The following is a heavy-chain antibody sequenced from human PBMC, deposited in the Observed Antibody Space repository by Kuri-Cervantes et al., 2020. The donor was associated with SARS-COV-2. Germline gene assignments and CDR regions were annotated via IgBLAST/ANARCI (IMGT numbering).Heavy chain of an antibody. CDR3: ARVRDEYSSSSPLDY. CDR2: ISYDGSNK. J-gene: IGHJ4*02. Sequence: GESLKISCAASGFTFSSYAMHWVRQAPGKGLEWVAVISYDGSNKYYADSVKGRFTISRDNSKNTLYLQVNSLRAEDTAVYYCARVRDEYSSSSPLDYWGQGTLVTVSS. CDR1: GFTFSSYA. V-gene: IGHV3-30-3*01. D-gene: IGHD6-6*01.